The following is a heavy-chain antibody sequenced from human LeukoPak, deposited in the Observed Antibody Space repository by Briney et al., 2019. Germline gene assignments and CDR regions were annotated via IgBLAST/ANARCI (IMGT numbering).Heavy chain of an antibody. V-gene: IGHV1-69*04. J-gene: IGHJ6*02. CDR1: GGTFSSYA. Sequence: ASVKVSCKASGGTFSSYAISWVRQAPGQGLEWMGRIIPILGIANYAQKFQGRVTITADKSTSTAYMELSSLRPEDTAVYYCATGGGYDIYYYGMDVWGQGTTVTVSS. D-gene: IGHD5-12*01. CDR2: IIPILGIA. CDR3: ATGGGYDIYYYGMDV.